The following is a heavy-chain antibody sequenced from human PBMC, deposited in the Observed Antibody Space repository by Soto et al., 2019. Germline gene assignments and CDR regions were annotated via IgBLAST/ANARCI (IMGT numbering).Heavy chain of an antibody. J-gene: IGHJ4*02. D-gene: IGHD4-17*01. CDR1: GGSISSGAYY. CDR3: ARYPVTTTYYFDY. Sequence: QVHLQESGPGLVKPSQTLSLTCTVSGGSISSGAYYWSWIRHRPGKGLEWIGYIYYSGSTYYNPSLKSRITISVDTSKNRFSLKLSSVTAADTAVYYCARYPVTTTYYFDYWGQGTLVTVSS. CDR2: IYYSGST. V-gene: IGHV4-31*03.